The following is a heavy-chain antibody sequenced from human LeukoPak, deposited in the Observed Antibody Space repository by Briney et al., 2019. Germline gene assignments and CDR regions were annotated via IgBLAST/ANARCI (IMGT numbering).Heavy chain of an antibody. D-gene: IGHD6-19*01. V-gene: IGHV3-21*01. CDR2: ISSSSSYI. CDR1: GFTFSSYS. J-gene: IGHJ5*02. CDR3: ARGGSGWRHTARPFDP. Sequence: PGGSLRLSCAASGFTFSSYSMNWVRQAPGKGLEWVSSISSSSSYIYYADSVKGRFTISRDNAKNSLYLQMNSLRAEDTAVYYCARGGSGWRHTARPFDPWGQGTLVTVSS.